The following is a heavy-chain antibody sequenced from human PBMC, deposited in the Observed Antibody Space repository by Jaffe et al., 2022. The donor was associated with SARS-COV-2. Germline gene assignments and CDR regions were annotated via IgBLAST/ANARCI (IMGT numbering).Heavy chain of an antibody. CDR3: ATASREFWSVRIDS. D-gene: IGHD3-3*01. V-gene: IGHV3-15*01. CDR2: IKSKTDGGTT. J-gene: IGHJ4*02. Sequence: EVQLVESGGGLVETGGSLRLSCTASGFTFSNAWMTWVRQAPGKGLQWVGRIKSKTDGGTTDYAAPVKGRFTISRDDSKNTLYLQMNSLKTDDTAVYYCATASREFWSVRIDSWGQGTLVTVSS. CDR1: GFTFSNAW.